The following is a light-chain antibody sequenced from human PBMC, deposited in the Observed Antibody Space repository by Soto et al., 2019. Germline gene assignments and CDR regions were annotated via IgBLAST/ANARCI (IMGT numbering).Light chain of an antibody. Sequence: QSVLTQPPSASGTPGQRVTISCSGTSTNIGSNNVNWYQQVPGTAPKFLIYGTSQRPSGVPDRFSGSKSGTSASLDISGLQSEDEADYYCAAWDDSLNGVVFGGGTKLTVL. CDR3: AAWDDSLNGVV. CDR2: GTS. V-gene: IGLV1-44*01. J-gene: IGLJ2*01. CDR1: STNIGSNN.